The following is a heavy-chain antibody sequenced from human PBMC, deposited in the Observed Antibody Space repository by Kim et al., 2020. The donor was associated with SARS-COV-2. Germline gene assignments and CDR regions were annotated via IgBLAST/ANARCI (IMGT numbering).Heavy chain of an antibody. Sequence: SVKVSCKASGGTFSSYAISWVRQAPGQGLEWMGGIIPIFGTANYAQKFQGRVTITADESTSTAYMELNSLRSEDTAVYYCARRQVGWYYFDYWGQGTLVTVSS. CDR1: GGTFSSYA. CDR3: ARRQVGWYYFDY. CDR2: IIPIFGTA. J-gene: IGHJ4*02. V-gene: IGHV1-69*13. D-gene: IGHD6-19*01.